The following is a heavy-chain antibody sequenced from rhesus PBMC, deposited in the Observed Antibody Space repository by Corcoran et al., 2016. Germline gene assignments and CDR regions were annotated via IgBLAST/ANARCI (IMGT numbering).Heavy chain of an antibody. V-gene: IGHV3S16*01. Sequence: EVQLVESGGGLVQPGGSLRLSCAASGFTFSSYGMSWVRQAPGKGLEWVSSISSASSYIYDADSVKGRFTISRDNAKNSLSLQMNSLRAEDTAVYYCTSDRGGYWGQGVLVTVSS. CDR3: TSDRGGY. CDR1: GFTFSSYG. J-gene: IGHJ4*01. CDR2: ISSASSYI.